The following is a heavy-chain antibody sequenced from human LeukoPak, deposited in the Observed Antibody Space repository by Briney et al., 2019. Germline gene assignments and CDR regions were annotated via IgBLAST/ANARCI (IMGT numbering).Heavy chain of an antibody. CDR3: ARDLGLSVGVTPFAS. CDR2: IYYSGST. J-gene: IGHJ4*02. V-gene: IGHV4-39*02. D-gene: IGHD1-26*01. Sequence: PSETLSLTCTVSGGSISSSSYYWGWIRQPPGKGLEWIGSIYYSGSTYYNPSLKSRVTISVDTSKNQFSLKLSSVTAADTAVYYCARDLGLSVGVTPFASWGRGTLVTVSS. CDR1: GGSISSSSYY.